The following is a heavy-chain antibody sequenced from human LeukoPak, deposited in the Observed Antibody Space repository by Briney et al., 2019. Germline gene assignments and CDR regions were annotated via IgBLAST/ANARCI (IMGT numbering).Heavy chain of an antibody. J-gene: IGHJ5*02. Sequence: GGSLRLSCAASGFTFSNAWMSWVRQAPGKGLEWVGRIKSKTDGGTTDFAAPVRGRFTISRDDSKNTLYLQMNSLKTEDTAVYYCARDLGPSYYDSSPFWFDPWGQETLVTVSS. CDR2: IKSKTDGGTT. V-gene: IGHV3-15*01. CDR3: ARDLGPSYYDSSPFWFDP. CDR1: GFTFSNAW. D-gene: IGHD3-22*01.